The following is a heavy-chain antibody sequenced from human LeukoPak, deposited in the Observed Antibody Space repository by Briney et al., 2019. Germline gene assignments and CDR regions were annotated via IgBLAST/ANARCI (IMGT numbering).Heavy chain of an antibody. CDR3: ARGCSTTDCYTGDAFDI. V-gene: IGHV3-74*01. Sequence: GRSLRLSCAASGFTFSSYGMHWVRQAPGKGLVWVSRISGGGSGTTYADSVKGRFTLSRDNAKNTVYLQMDSLRAEDTAVYYCARGCSTTDCYTGDAFDIWGQGTMVTVSS. CDR1: GFTFSSYG. CDR2: ISGGGSGT. J-gene: IGHJ3*02. D-gene: IGHD2-2*02.